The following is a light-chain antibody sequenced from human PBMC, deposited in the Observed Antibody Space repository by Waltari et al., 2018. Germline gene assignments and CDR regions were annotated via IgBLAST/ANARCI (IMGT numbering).Light chain of an antibody. J-gene: IGKJ2*01. CDR3: QQYSNWPPLYT. CDR1: QSVSNK. Sequence: EIVMTQSPATLSVSPGERATLSCRASQSVSNKLAWYQQKLGQTPRLLIYGVSTRATGIPARFSGSGSATEFTLTISSVQSEDFAVYYCQQYSNWPPLYTFGQGTKLEIQ. CDR2: GVS. V-gene: IGKV3-15*01.